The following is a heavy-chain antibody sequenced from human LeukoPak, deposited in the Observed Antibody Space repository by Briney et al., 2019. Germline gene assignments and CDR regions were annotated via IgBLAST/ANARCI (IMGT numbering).Heavy chain of an antibody. CDR2: IKRKTDGGTT. D-gene: IGHD1-26*01. CDR3: TTEEWEWEPAYFDY. Sequence: GGSLRLSCAASGFTFSNAWMSWVRQAPGKGLEWVGRIKRKTDGGTTDYAAPVKGKFTISRDDSKNTLYLQMNSLKTEDTAVYYCTTEEWEWEPAYFDYWGQGTLVTVSS. J-gene: IGHJ4*02. CDR1: GFTFSNAW. V-gene: IGHV3-15*01.